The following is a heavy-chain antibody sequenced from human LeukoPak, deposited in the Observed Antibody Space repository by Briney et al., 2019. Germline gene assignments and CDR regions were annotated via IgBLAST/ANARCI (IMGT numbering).Heavy chain of an antibody. CDR1: GFTFSSNG. J-gene: IGHJ4*02. CDR3: AKGYRLGFCSGGTCYSLDY. Sequence: GGSLRLSCVVSGFTFSSNGMHWVRQAPGKGLEWVAFIRYDANKKYYADSAKGRFTISRDNSKSTLYLQMNSLRAEDTAVYFCAKGYRLGFCSGGTCYSLDYWGQGALVTVSS. V-gene: IGHV3-30*02. D-gene: IGHD2-15*01. CDR2: IRYDANKK.